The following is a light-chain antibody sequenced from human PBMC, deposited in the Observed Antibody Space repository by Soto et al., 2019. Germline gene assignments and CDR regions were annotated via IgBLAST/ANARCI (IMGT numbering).Light chain of an antibody. CDR3: QHYSNSPPT. V-gene: IGKV3-15*01. CDR1: ESVHGN. J-gene: IGKJ3*01. Sequence: EVVMTQSPATLSVSPGERVTLSCRASESVHGNLAWYHQKPGQGPSLLIYYASTRATGVPDRFTGSGSGTEFTITISSLQSEDFGVYHCQHYSNSPPTFGPGTKVEIK. CDR2: YAS.